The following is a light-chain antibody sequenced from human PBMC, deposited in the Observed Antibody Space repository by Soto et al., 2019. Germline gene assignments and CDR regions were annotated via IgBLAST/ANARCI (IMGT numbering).Light chain of an antibody. V-gene: IGKV3-20*01. J-gene: IGKJ1*01. CDR3: QQYGGSPGT. CDR1: QSVSSNY. CDR2: VAS. Sequence: EIVLTHSPGTLSLSPGERATLSCRASQSVSSNYLAWYQQKPGRAPRLLIYVASSRATGIPDRFSGSGSGTDFTLTISRLEPEDFAVYYCQQYGGSPGTFGQGTKVDIK.